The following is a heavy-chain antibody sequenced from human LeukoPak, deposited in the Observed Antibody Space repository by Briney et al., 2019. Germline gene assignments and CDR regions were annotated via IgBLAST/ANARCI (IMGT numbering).Heavy chain of an antibody. CDR2: IYSGGST. CDR1: GFTFSTYD. D-gene: IGHD1-26*01. V-gene: IGHV3-53*04. Sequence: EGSLRLSCAASGFTFSTYDMSWVRQAPGKGLEWASVIYSGGSTYYADSVKGRFTISRHNSKNTLYLQMNSLRAEDTAVYYCARDSWELDAFDIWGQGTMVTVSS. J-gene: IGHJ3*02. CDR3: ARDSWELDAFDI.